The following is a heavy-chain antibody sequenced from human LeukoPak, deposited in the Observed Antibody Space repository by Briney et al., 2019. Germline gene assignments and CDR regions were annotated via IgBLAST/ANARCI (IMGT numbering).Heavy chain of an antibody. CDR3: AKDRYCSGGSCYRGLRY. V-gene: IGHV3-23*01. CDR2: ISGSGSST. J-gene: IGHJ4*02. Sequence: GGSLRLSCAASGFTFSSYAMSWVRQAPGKGLEWVSAISGSGSSTYYADSVKGRFTISRDNSKNTLYLQMNSLRAEDTAVYYCAKDRYCSGGSCYRGLRYWGQGTLVTVSS. D-gene: IGHD2-15*01. CDR1: GFTFSSYA.